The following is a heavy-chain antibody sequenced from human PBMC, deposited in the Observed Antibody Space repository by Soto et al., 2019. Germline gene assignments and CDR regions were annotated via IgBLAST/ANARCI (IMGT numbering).Heavy chain of an antibody. D-gene: IGHD4-17*01. CDR2: IYPGDSDT. Sequence: GESLKISCKGSGYSFTSYWIGWVRQMPGKGLEWMGIIYPGDSDTRYSPSFQGQVTISADKSISTAYLQWSSLKVSDTAMYYCARVDYGDYGTGYYGMDVWGQGTTVTVSS. CDR1: GYSFTSYW. J-gene: IGHJ6*02. CDR3: ARVDYGDYGTGYYGMDV. V-gene: IGHV5-51*01.